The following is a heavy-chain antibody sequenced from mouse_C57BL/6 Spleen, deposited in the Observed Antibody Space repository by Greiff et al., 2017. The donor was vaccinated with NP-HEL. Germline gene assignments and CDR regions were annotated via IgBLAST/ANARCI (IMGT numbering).Heavy chain of an antibody. D-gene: IGHD4-1*01. J-gene: IGHJ4*01. CDR2: ISSGSSTI. CDR1: GFTFSDYG. CDR3: AVTGTFYYAMDY. V-gene: IGHV5-17*01. Sequence: EVMLVESGGGLVKPGGSLKLSCAASGFTFSDYGMHWVRQAPEKGLEWVAYISSGSSTIYYADTVKGRFTISRDNAKNTLFLQMTSLRSEDTAMYYCAVTGTFYYAMDYWGQGTSVTVSS.